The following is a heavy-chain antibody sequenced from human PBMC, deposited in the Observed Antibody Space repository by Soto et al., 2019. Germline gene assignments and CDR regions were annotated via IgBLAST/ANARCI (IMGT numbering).Heavy chain of an antibody. CDR1: GGSFSGYY. J-gene: IGHJ6*02. CDR3: ARNGSYYDFWSGYYFGGGMDV. CDR2: INHSGST. V-gene: IGHV4-34*01. D-gene: IGHD3-3*01. Sequence: QVQLQQWGAGLLKPSETLSLTCAVYGGSFSGYYWSWIRQPPGKGLEWIGEINHSGSTNYNPSLKSRVTISVATSKNQFSLKLSSVIAADTAVYYCARNGSYYDFWSGYYFGGGMDVWGQGTTVTVSS.